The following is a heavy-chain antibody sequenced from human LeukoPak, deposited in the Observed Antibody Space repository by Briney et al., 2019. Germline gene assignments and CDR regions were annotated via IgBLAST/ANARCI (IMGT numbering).Heavy chain of an antibody. J-gene: IGHJ4*02. Sequence: PGRSLRLSCAASGFTFSSYGMHWVRQAPGKGLEWVAVIWYDGSNKYYADSVKGRFTLSRDNSKNTLYLQMNSLRAEDTAVYYCAREARDGYNSYFDYWGQGTLVTVSS. CDR3: AREARDGYNSYFDY. CDR2: IWYDGSNK. CDR1: GFTFSSYG. V-gene: IGHV3-33*01. D-gene: IGHD5-24*01.